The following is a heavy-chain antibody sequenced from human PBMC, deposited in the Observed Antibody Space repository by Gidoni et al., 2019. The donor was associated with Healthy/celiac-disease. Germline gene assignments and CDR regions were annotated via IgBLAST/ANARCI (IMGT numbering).Heavy chain of an antibody. Sequence: QVQLQQWGAGLLKPSETLSLTCAVDGGSFSGYYWSWIRQPPGKGLEWIGEINHSGSTNYNPSLKSRVTISVDTSKNQFSLKLSSVTAADTAVYYCARGPYQPLLYPYYYYMDVWGKGTTVTVSS. CDR2: INHSGST. CDR3: ARGPYQPLLYPYYYYMDV. J-gene: IGHJ6*03. V-gene: IGHV4-34*01. CDR1: GGSFSGYY. D-gene: IGHD2-2*02.